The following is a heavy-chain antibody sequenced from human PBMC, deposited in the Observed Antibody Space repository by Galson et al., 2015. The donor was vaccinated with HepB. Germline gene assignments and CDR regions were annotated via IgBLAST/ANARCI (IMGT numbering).Heavy chain of an antibody. CDR2: IFHSGIT. Sequence: ETLSLTCTVSGASITSSISYWAWIRQPPGKGLEWIGGIFHSGITTYNPSLKSRVTISVDTSRNQFSLGLYSVTAADTAVYYCARDPVAIPRMDVWGRGTTVTVSS. CDR1: GASITSSISY. CDR3: ARDPVAIPRMDV. D-gene: IGHD2-15*01. J-gene: IGHJ6*03. V-gene: IGHV4-39*07.